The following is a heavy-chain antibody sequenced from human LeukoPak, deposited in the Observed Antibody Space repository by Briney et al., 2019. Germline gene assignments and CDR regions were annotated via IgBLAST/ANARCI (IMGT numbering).Heavy chain of an antibody. Sequence: SETLSLTCTVSGVSISSYYWSWIRQPAGKGLEWIGRIYTSGGTNHNPSLKSRVPMSVDKSKNQLSLKLSSVTAADTAMYYCARGAYHYGSGSYYFDYWGQGTLVTVSS. CDR1: GVSISSYY. D-gene: IGHD3-10*01. CDR3: ARGAYHYGSGSYYFDY. V-gene: IGHV4-4*07. CDR2: IYTSGGT. J-gene: IGHJ4*02.